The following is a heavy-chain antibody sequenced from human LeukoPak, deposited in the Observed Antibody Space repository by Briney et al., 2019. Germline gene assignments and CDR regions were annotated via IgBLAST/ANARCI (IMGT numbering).Heavy chain of an antibody. J-gene: IGHJ4*02. CDR1: GFTVSSNY. V-gene: IGHV3-66*01. CDR2: IYSGGST. Sequence: PGGSLRLSCAASGFTVSSNYMSWVRQAPGKGLEWVSVIYSGGSTYYTDSVKGRFTISRDNSKNTLYLQMNGLRAEDTAVYYCARDWSHQHNPGPSWGQGTLVTVSS. CDR3: ARDWSHQHNPGPS. D-gene: IGHD1-1*01.